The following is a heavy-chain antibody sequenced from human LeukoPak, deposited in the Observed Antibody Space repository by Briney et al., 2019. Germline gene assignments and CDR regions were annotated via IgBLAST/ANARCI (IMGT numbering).Heavy chain of an antibody. CDR2: INPNSGDT. J-gene: IGHJ4*02. D-gene: IGHD5-12*01. CDR3: LSGYDLYY. Sequence: GASVKVSCKASGYTFTGYWMHWVRQAPGQGLEWMGWINPNSGDTNNGQKFQGRVTMTRDTYISTAYMELSSLRSDDTAVYYYLSGYDLYYWGQGTLVTVSS. CDR1: GYTFTGYW. V-gene: IGHV1-2*02.